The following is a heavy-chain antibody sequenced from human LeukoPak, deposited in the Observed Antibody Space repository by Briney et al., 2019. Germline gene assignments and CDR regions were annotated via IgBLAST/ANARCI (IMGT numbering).Heavy chain of an antibody. V-gene: IGHV4-39*07. Sequence: ASETLSLTCTGSGGSISSSPYYWGWIRQPPGKGLEWIGSIYYSGTTHYNPSLESRVTISVDTSKNQFSLKLASVTAADTAIYYCAKGAGGFSYYNWFDPWGQGTLVTVSS. CDR1: GGSISSSPYY. J-gene: IGHJ5*02. CDR2: IYYSGTT. CDR3: AKGAGGFSYYNWFDP. D-gene: IGHD5-18*01.